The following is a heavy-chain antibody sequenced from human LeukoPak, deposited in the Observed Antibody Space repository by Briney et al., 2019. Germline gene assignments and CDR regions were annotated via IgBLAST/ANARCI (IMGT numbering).Heavy chain of an antibody. V-gene: IGHV3-33*01. Sequence: GRSLRLSCAASGFTFSSYGMHWVRQAPGKGLEWVAVIWYDGSNKYYADSVKGRFTISRDNSKNTLYLQMNSLRAEDTAVYYCARDAPDTAMANAFGIWGQGTMVTVSS. CDR1: GFTFSSYG. CDR2: IWYDGSNK. J-gene: IGHJ3*02. D-gene: IGHD5-18*01. CDR3: ARDAPDTAMANAFGI.